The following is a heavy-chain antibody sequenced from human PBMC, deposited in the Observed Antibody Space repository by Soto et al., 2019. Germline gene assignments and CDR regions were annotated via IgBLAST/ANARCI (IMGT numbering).Heavy chain of an antibody. V-gene: IGHV3-30*03. J-gene: IGHJ4*02. Sequence: QVQLVESGGGVVQPGRSLRLSCAVSGFTVSTYGMHWVRQAPGKGLEWVAVISRDGGTKYYADSVKGRFTISRDNSRNTLFLEMNGLRGDVMAVYYCTGEVASGYWGQGTLVTVSS. CDR1: GFTVSTYG. CDR2: ISRDGGTK. D-gene: IGHD2-8*02. CDR3: TGEVASGY.